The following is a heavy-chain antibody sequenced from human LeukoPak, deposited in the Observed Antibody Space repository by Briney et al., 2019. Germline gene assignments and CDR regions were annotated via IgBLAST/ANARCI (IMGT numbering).Heavy chain of an antibody. CDR2: IIPIFGTA. CDR1: GGTFSSYA. V-gene: IGHV1-69*13. D-gene: IGHD2-2*01. Sequence: SVKVSCKASGGTFSSYAISWVRQAPGQGLEWVGGIIPIFGTANYAQKFQGRVTITADESTSTAYMELSSLRSEDTAVYYCARPDIVVVPAATYYGMDVWGQGTTVTVSS. CDR3: ARPDIVVVPAATYYGMDV. J-gene: IGHJ6*02.